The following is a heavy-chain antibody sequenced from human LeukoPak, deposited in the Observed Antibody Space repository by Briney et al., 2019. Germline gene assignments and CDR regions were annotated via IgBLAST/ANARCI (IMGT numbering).Heavy chain of an antibody. V-gene: IGHV3-30*02. CDR1: GFTFSSYG. D-gene: IGHD1-1*01. Sequence: GGSLRLSCAASGFTFSSYGMHWVRQAPGKGLEWVAFIRYDGGNKYYGDSVKGRFTISRDNSKNTLYLQMNSLRAEDTAVYYCAKNLGGGNWYYFDYWGQGTLVTLSS. J-gene: IGHJ4*02. CDR3: AKNLGGGNWYYFDY. CDR2: IRYDGGNK.